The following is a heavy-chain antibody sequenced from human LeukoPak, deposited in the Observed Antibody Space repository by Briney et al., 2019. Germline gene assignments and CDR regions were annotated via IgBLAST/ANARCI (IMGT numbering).Heavy chain of an antibody. V-gene: IGHV3-30-3*01. CDR3: ARATYYYDSSGYYSLGY. Sequence: GGSLRLSCAASGFTFSSYAMHWVRQAPGKGLEWVAVISYDGSNKYYADSVKGRFTISRDNSKNTLYLQMNSLRAEDTAVYYCARATYYYDSSGYYSLGYWGQGTLVTVSS. CDR1: GFTFSSYA. CDR2: ISYDGSNK. J-gene: IGHJ4*02. D-gene: IGHD3-22*01.